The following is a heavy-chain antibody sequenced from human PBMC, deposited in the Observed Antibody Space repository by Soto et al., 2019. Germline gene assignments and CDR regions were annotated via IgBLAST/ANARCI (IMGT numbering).Heavy chain of an antibody. CDR1: GFTFSSFA. J-gene: IGHJ5*02. D-gene: IGHD4-17*01. V-gene: IGHV3-23*01. Sequence: EVQMLESGGGLVQPGGSLRLSCAVSGFTFSSFAMSWVRQAPGKGLEWVSVITSIGSITYYADSVKGRFTISRDNSKNTLYLQMNSLRAEDTAIYHCAKSLLEHGDYILGGFDPWGQGTLVTVSS. CDR2: ITSIGSIT. CDR3: AKSLLEHGDYILGGFDP.